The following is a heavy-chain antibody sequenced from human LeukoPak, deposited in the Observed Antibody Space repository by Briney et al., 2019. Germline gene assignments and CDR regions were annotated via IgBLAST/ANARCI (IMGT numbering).Heavy chain of an antibody. Sequence: GGSLRLSCAASGFTFSSYSTNWVRQAPGKGLEWVSSISSSSSYIYYADSVKGRFTISRDNAKNSLYLQMNSLRAEGTAVYYCARDGEDILTGYHGGDNWFDPWGQGALVTVSS. CDR2: ISSSSSYI. CDR1: GFTFSSYS. J-gene: IGHJ5*02. D-gene: IGHD3-9*01. CDR3: ARDGEDILTGYHGGDNWFDP. V-gene: IGHV3-21*01.